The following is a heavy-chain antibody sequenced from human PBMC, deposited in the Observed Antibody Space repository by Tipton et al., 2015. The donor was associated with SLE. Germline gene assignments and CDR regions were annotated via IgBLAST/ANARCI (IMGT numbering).Heavy chain of an antibody. CDR1: EFTFSSSFSSYG. D-gene: IGHD3-3*01. V-gene: IGHV3-48*03. Sequence: SLRLSCAASEFTFSSSFSSYGMNWVRQAPGKGLEWVSYISSSGSPMYYADSVKGRFTISRDNAKNSLYLQMNSLRAEDTAVYYCAREGWSGSLDQWGQGTLVTVSS. CDR2: ISSSGSPM. J-gene: IGHJ4*02. CDR3: AREGWSGSLDQ.